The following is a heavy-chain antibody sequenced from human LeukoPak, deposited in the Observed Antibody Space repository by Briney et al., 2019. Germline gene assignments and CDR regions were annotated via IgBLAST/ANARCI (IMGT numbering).Heavy chain of an antibody. CDR3: ASLGAVAGTLAYYFDY. V-gene: IGHV4-34*01. CDR1: GGSFSGYY. CDR2: INHSGST. J-gene: IGHJ4*02. Sequence: SETLSLTSAVYGGSFSGYYWSWIRQPPGKGLEWIGEINHSGSTNYNPSLKSRVTISVDTSKNQFSLKLSSVTAADTAVYYCASLGAVAGTLAYYFDYWGQGTLVTVSS. D-gene: IGHD6-19*01.